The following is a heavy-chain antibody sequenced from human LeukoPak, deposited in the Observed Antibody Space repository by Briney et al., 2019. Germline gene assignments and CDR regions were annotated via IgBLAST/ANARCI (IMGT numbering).Heavy chain of an antibody. J-gene: IGHJ6*02. CDR2: INSDGSST. D-gene: IGHD3-16*01. Sequence: GGSLRLSCAASGFTFSSYWMHWVRHAPGKGLVWVSRINSDGSSTIYADSVKGRFTISRDNAKNTLYLQMNSLRAEDTAVYYCARSAFDGYYYYYGMDVWGQGTTVTVSS. CDR3: ARSAFDGYYYYYGMDV. V-gene: IGHV3-74*01. CDR1: GFTFSSYW.